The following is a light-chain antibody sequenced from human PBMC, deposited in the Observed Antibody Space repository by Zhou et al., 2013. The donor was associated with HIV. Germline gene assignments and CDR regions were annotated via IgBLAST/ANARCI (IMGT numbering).Light chain of an antibody. CDR3: QQYGSF. CDR1: QSVSSRY. CDR2: DTS. V-gene: IGKV3-20*01. J-gene: IGKJ3*01. Sequence: ESVLTQSPGTLSLSPGERATLSCRASQSVSSRYLAWYQQKPGQTPRLLIYDTSSRATGIPDRFSGSGSGTDFTLTISRLEPEDFAVYYCQQYGSFFGPGTKVDIK.